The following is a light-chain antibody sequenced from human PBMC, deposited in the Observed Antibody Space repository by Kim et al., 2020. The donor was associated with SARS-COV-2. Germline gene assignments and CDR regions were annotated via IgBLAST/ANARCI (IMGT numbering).Light chain of an antibody. CDR2: GAS. Sequence: EIVLTQSPGTLSLSPGERATLSCRASQSVSISYLAWYQQKPGQAPRHLIYGASSRATGIPDRFSGSGSGTDFTLTISRLEPEDFAVYYCQQYGSSPQTFGQGAKVDIK. V-gene: IGKV3-20*01. CDR3: QQYGSSPQT. CDR1: QSVSISY. J-gene: IGKJ1*01.